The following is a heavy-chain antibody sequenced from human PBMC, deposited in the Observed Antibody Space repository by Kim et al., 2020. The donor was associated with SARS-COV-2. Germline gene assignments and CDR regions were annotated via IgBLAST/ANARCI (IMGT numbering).Heavy chain of an antibody. CDR2: IYYSVST. CDR3: ARHAPGSWYYFFDY. D-gene: IGHD6-13*01. V-gene: IGHV4-39*01. J-gene: IGHJ4*02. CDR1: GGSISSSSYY. Sequence: SETLSLTCTVSGGSISSSSYYWGWIRQPPGKGLEWIGSIYYSVSTYYNPSLKSRVTISVDTSKNQFSLKLSSVTAADTAVYYCARHAPGSWYYFFDYWGQGTLVTVSS.